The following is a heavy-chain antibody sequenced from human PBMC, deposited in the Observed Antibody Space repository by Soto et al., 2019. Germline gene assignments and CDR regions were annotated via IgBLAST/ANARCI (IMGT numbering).Heavy chain of an antibody. V-gene: IGHV4-59*01. Sequence: NPSETLSLTCTVSGGSISSYYWSWIRQPPGKGLEWIGYIYYSGSTNYNPSLKSRVTISVDTSKNQFSLKLSSVTAADTAVYYCAGVQTTRADAFDIWGQGTMVTVSS. CDR1: GGSISSYY. CDR2: IYYSGST. CDR3: AGVQTTRADAFDI. D-gene: IGHD4-17*01. J-gene: IGHJ3*02.